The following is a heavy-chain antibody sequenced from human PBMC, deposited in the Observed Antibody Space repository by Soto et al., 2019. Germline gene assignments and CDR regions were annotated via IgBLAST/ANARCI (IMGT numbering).Heavy chain of an antibody. Sequence: EVQLLESGGGLVQSGGSLRLSCSTSGFTFSTNAMIWVRQAPGEGLEWVAVITGSGGSTYYADSVKGRFTISRDTSKNTLFLQMNSLRAEVTAVYYCAKDRYGDYGGIDYWGQGTMVTVSS. D-gene: IGHD4-17*01. CDR1: GFTFSTNA. CDR3: AKDRYGDYGGIDY. V-gene: IGHV3-23*01. J-gene: IGHJ4*02. CDR2: ITGSGGST.